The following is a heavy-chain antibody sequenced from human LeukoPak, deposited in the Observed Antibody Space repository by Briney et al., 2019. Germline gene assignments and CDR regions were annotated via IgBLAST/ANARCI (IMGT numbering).Heavy chain of an antibody. Sequence: SETLSLTCTVSGGSISSSSYYWGWIRQPPGKGLEWIGSFHYSGITYYNPSLKSRVTISVDTSKNQFSLKLSSVTAADTAVYYCARDRVMDGLFDYWGQGTLVTVSS. CDR1: GGSISSSSYY. CDR3: ARDRVMDGLFDY. CDR2: FHYSGIT. J-gene: IGHJ4*02. D-gene: IGHD3/OR15-3a*01. V-gene: IGHV4-39*07.